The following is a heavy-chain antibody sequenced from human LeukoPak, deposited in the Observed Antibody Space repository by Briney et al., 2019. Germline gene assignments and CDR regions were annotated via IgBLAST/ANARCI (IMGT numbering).Heavy chain of an antibody. CDR2: ISSSSSTI. J-gene: IGHJ6*03. V-gene: IGHV3-48*01. CDR3: AGVGVSTGNYYYMDV. D-gene: IGHD4-23*01. CDR1: GFTFSSYS. Sequence: GGSLRLSCAASGFTFSSYSMNWVRQAPGKGLEWVSYISSSSSTIYYADSVKGRFTISRDNAKNSLYLQMNSLRAEDTAVYYCAGVGVSTGNYYYMDVWGKGTTVTVSS.